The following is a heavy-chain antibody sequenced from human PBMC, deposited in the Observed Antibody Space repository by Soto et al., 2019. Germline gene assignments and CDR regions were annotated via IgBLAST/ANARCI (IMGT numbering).Heavy chain of an antibody. Sequence: SETLSLTCTVSGGSITSSSYYWGWIRQPPGKGLEWIGSIHYSENTYYNPSLKSRVTISVDTFKNQFSLNLTSVTAADTAVYYCARQIWYSASSVWWFDPWGQGTLVTVSS. CDR3: ARQIWYSASSVWWFDP. J-gene: IGHJ5*02. CDR1: GGSITSSSYY. CDR2: IHYSENT. V-gene: IGHV4-39*01. D-gene: IGHD3-22*01.